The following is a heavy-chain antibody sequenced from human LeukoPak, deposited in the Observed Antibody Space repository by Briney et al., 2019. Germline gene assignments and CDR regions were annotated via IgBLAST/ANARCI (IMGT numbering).Heavy chain of an antibody. D-gene: IGHD6-13*01. CDR3: ARDRSSSWSRDAFDI. Sequence: PGGSLRLSCVASGFTFSSYSMNWVRQAPGKGLEWVSSISSSSSYIYYADSVKGRFTISRDNAKNSLYLQINSLRAEDTAVYYCARDRSSSWSRDAFDIWGQGTMVTVSS. J-gene: IGHJ3*02. V-gene: IGHV3-21*01. CDR1: GFTFSSYS. CDR2: ISSSSSYI.